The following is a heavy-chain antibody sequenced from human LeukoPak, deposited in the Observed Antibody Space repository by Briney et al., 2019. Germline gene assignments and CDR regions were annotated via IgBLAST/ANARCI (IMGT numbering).Heavy chain of an antibody. Sequence: GASVKVSCKASGYIFDIYALIWVRQAPGQGLELMGWINTNTGNPTYAQGFTGRFVFSLDTSVSTAYLQISSLKAEDTAVYYCAKGYGWEASYYYYYMDVWGKGTTVTISS. V-gene: IGHV7-4-1*02. CDR2: INTNTGNP. J-gene: IGHJ6*03. D-gene: IGHD1-26*01. CDR1: GYIFDIYA. CDR3: AKGYGWEASYYYYYMDV.